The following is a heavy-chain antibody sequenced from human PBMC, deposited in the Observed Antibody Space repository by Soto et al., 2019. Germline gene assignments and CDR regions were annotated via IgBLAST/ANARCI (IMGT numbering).Heavy chain of an antibody. Sequence: QVQLQESGPGLVKPSQTLSLTCTVSGGSVSSGGYCWNWIRQHPGKGLEWSGYIYYSGNTYYNPSLKSRVTITVDTSKNQFTLKLSSATAADTAVYYCARSVFSWGQGTLVTVSS. J-gene: IGHJ5*02. V-gene: IGHV4-31*03. CDR2: IYYSGNT. D-gene: IGHD3-10*02. CDR3: ARSVFS. CDR1: GGSVSSGGYC.